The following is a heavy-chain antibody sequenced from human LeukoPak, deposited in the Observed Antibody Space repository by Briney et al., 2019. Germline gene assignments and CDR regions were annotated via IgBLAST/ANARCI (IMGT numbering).Heavy chain of an antibody. J-gene: IGHJ4*02. CDR1: GFTFTNAW. D-gene: IGHD3-10*01. V-gene: IGHV3-15*01. Sequence: KSGGSLGLSCAASGFTFTNAWVSWVRQAPGKGLEWVGRIKSKGDGETTDYTAPVKGRFTMSRDDSKATLYLQMNYVIVEDTAVYFCATDLGLTMIRGVLVSWGQGALVSVSP. CDR2: IKSKGDGETT. CDR3: ATDLGLTMIRGVLVS.